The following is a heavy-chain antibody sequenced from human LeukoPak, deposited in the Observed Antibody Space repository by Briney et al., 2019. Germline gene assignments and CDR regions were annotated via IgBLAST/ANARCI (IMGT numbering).Heavy chain of an antibody. V-gene: IGHV1-2*02. CDR1: RYTFTAYY. Sequence: ASVKVSCKASRYTFTAYYMHWVRQAPGQRLEWMGWINPNSGGTNYTQKFQGRVTMTRDTSINTAYMELSRLRSDDTAVYYCARGRVSPGYWGQGTLVTVSS. J-gene: IGHJ4*02. CDR3: ARGRVSPGY. CDR2: INPNSGGT.